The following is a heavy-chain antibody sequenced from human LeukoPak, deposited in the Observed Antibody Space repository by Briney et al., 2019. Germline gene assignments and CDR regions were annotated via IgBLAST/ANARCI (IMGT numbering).Heavy chain of an antibody. V-gene: IGHV1-2*02. D-gene: IGHD2-21*02. CDR3: ARDMGQLLLGYYYYGMDV. CDR2: INPNSGDT. J-gene: IGHJ6*02. Sequence: ASVKVSCKASGYTFSGYYLHWVRQAAGQGLEWMGWINPNSGDTNSAHKFQGRVTMTTDTSITTAYMELSRLRSDDTAVYYCARDMGQLLLGYYYYGMDVWGQGTTVTVSS. CDR1: GYTFSGYY.